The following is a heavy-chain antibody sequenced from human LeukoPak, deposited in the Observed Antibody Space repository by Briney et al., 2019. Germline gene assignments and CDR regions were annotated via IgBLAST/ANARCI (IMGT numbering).Heavy chain of an antibody. D-gene: IGHD6-19*01. J-gene: IGHJ4*02. CDR3: ARADYSSGWYRY. CDR2: INHSGST. CDR1: GGSFSGYY. V-gene: IGHV4-34*01. Sequence: KASETLSLTYAVYGGSFSGYYWSWIRQPPGKGLEWIGEINHSGSTNYNPSLKSRVTISVDTSKNQFSLKLSSVTAADTAVYYCARADYSSGWYRYWGQGTLVTVSS.